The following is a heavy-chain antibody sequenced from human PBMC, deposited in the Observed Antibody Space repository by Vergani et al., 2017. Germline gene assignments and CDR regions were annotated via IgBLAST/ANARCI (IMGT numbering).Heavy chain of an antibody. D-gene: IGHD5-18*01. J-gene: IGHJ4*02. CDR2: ISYDGSNK. Sequence: QVQLVESGGGVVQPGRSLRLSCAASGFTFSSYGMHWVRQAPGKGLEWVAVISYDGSNKYYADSVKSRFTISRDNSKNTLYLQMNSLRAEDTAVYYCAKGDTAMAHYFDYWGQGTLVTVSS. V-gene: IGHV3-30*18. CDR1: GFTFSSYG. CDR3: AKGDTAMAHYFDY.